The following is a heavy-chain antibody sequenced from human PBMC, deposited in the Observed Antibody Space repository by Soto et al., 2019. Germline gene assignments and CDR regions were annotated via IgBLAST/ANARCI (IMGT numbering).Heavy chain of an antibody. D-gene: IGHD3-9*01. V-gene: IGHV3-23*01. Sequence: EVQLLESGGGLVQPGGSLRLSCAASGFTFSSYAMTWVRQAPGKGLEWVSGISGSGATTSYADSVKGRFTVSRDNSKNPLYLQMNSLRVEDTAVYYCAKLRYFDWSSYNWFEYWGQGTPVTVSS. CDR3: AKLRYFDWSSYNWFEY. CDR1: GFTFSSYA. CDR2: ISGSGATT. J-gene: IGHJ5*01.